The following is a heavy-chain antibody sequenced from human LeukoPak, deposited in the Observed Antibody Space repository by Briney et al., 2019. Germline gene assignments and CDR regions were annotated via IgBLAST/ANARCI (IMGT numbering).Heavy chain of an antibody. V-gene: IGHV3-23*01. Sequence: PGGSLRLSCAASGFTFSSYAMSWVRQAPGKGLEWVSAISGSGGSTYYADSVKGRFTISRDNSKNTLYLQMNSLKAEDTAVYYCAKDRDVWFGELNYWGQGTLVTVSS. D-gene: IGHD3-10*01. CDR3: AKDRDVWFGELNY. CDR2: ISGSGGST. CDR1: GFTFSSYA. J-gene: IGHJ4*02.